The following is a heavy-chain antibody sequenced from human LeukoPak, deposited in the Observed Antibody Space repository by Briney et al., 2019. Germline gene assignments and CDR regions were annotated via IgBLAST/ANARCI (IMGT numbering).Heavy chain of an antibody. CDR1: GGSISSSNW. D-gene: IGHD1-7*01. V-gene: IGHV4-4*02. Sequence: SGTLSLTCAVSGGSISSSNWLSWVRQPPGKGLEWIGENYHSGATNYNPSLRSRVTISLDRSKNQFSLKLNSVTAADTAMYYCASSLRVTGTTWDDAFNIWGQGTMVSVSS. CDR2: NYHSGAT. J-gene: IGHJ3*02. CDR3: ASSLRVTGTTWDDAFNI.